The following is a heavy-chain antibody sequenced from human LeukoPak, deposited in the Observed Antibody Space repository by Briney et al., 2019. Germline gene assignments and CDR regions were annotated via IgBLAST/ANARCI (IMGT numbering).Heavy chain of an antibody. V-gene: IGHV3-7*01. CDR3: AKDSYSKGDY. CDR1: GFTFSYHW. CDR2: IKNDGTVK. J-gene: IGHJ4*02. D-gene: IGHD6-13*01. Sequence: GGSLRLSCAASGFTFSYHWMARVRQAPGKGLEWVANIKNDGTVKNYVDSVKGRFTISRDNAKNSLYLQMNSLRAGDTAVYYCAKDSYSKGDYWGQGVLVTVSS.